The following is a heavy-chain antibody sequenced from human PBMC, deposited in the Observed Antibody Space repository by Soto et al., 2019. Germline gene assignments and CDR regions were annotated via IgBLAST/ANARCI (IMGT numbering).Heavy chain of an antibody. J-gene: IGHJ3*02. CDR2: IFYAGTT. D-gene: IGHD3-16*01. CDR3: ARVGDGYDVFDI. Sequence: SETLSLTCTVSGGSIIGFYWSWMRQPPGKGLEWIGYIFYAGTTLYTPSLKSRVTISVDTSKNTLYLQMNSLRAEDTAVYYCARVGDGYDVFDIWGQGTMVTVSS. V-gene: IGHV4-59*12. CDR1: GGSIIGFY.